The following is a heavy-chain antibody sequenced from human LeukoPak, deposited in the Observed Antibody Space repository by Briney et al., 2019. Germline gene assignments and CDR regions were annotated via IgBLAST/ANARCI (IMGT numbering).Heavy chain of an antibody. D-gene: IGHD2-8*01. CDR1: GFTFSSYS. J-gene: IGHJ3*02. V-gene: IGHV3-48*01. Sequence: PGGSLRLSCAASGFTFSSYSMNWVRQAPGKGLEWVSYISSSSTIYYADSVKGRFTISRDNAENSLYLQMNSLRAEDTAVYYCARKDIVLMVYGDAFDIWGQGTMVTVSS. CDR3: ARKDIVLMVYGDAFDI. CDR2: ISSSSTI.